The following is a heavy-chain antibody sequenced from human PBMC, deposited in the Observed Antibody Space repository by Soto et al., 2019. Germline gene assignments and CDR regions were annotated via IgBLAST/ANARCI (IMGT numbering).Heavy chain of an antibody. J-gene: IGHJ4*02. Sequence: PGGSLRLSCAASGVIFSDYWMTWVRQAPGKGLEWVANIKEDGSEKYYVGSVKGRFTISRDNAKNSLYLQMNSPRAEDTAIYYCARFDSVLGTFDYWGQGTLVTVSS. CDR1: GVIFSDYW. CDR3: ARFDSVLGTFDY. CDR2: IKEDGSEK. V-gene: IGHV3-7*05. D-gene: IGHD3-9*01.